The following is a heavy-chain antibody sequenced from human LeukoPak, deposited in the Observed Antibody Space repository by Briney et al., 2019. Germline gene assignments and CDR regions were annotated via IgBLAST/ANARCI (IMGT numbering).Heavy chain of an antibody. D-gene: IGHD7-27*01. CDR3: VLGMSVNAFEI. CDR1: RFIFSNSW. CDR2: TNNDGSTT. J-gene: IGHJ3*02. V-gene: IGHV3-74*01. Sequence: GGFLRLSCAASRFIFSNSWMHWVRQAPGKGLVWVSLTNNDGSTTGYADPVKGRFTISRDSARNTLYLQMDSLRADDTAMYYCVLGMSVNAFEIWGQGTMVTVSS.